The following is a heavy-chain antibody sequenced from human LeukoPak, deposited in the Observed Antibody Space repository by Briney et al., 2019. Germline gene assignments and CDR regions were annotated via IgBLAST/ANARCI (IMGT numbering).Heavy chain of an antibody. CDR3: ARHVPRGRSDFDC. V-gene: IGHV3-7*01. CDR2: IDEDGDVK. CDR1: GLTLSSDW. Sequence: GGSLRLSCAASGLTLSSDWMSWVRQAPGKGPEWVANIDEDGDVKSYAESVKGRFSVSRDNGRTSLYLQMNSLRAEDTAIYYCARHVPRGRSDFDCWGQGVLVTVS. D-gene: IGHD5-12*01. J-gene: IGHJ4*02.